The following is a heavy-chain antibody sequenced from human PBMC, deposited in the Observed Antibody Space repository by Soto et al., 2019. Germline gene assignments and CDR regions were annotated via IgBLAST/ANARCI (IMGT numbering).Heavy chain of an antibody. Sequence: SETLSLTCTVSGGSISSGDYYWSWIRQPPGKGLEWIGYIYYSGSTYYNPSLKSRVTISVDTSKNQFSLKLSSVTAADTAVYYCARATVTTESFDPWGQGTLVTVSS. D-gene: IGHD4-17*01. CDR3: ARATVTTESFDP. CDR2: IYYSGST. V-gene: IGHV4-30-4*01. CDR1: GGSISSGDYY. J-gene: IGHJ5*02.